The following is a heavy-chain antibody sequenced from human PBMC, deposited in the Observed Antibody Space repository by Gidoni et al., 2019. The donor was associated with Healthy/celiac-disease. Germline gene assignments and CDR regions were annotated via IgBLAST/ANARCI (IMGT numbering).Heavy chain of an antibody. V-gene: IGHV3-21*01. CDR2: ISSSSSYI. CDR3: ARDPGFGGSHFDY. Sequence: EVQLVESGGGLVKPGGSLRFYFAASGFTFTSYSMNWVRQAPGKGLEWVSSISSSSSYIYYADSVKGRFTISRDNAKNSLYLQMNSLRAEDTAVYYCARDPGFGGSHFDYWGQGTLVTVSS. J-gene: IGHJ4*02. D-gene: IGHD3-3*01. CDR1: GFTFTSYS.